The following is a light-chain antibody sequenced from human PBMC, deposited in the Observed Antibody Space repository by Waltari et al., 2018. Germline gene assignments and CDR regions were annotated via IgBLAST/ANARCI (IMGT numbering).Light chain of an antibody. CDR3: QQRSNWPPGIT. V-gene: IGKV3-11*01. J-gene: IGKJ4*01. CDR1: QSVSNY. CDR2: EAS. Sequence: EIVLTQSPATLPLSPGERATLPCRASQSVSNYLAWYQQKPGQAPTLLIYEASNRATGIPARFSGSGSGTDFTLTISSLEPEDFAVYYCQQRSNWPPGITFGGGTKVEIK.